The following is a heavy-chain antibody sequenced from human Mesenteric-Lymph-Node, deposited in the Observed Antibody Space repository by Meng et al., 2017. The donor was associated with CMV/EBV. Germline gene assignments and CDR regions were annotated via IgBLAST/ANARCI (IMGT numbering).Heavy chain of an antibody. D-gene: IGHD3-3*02. V-gene: IGHV3-23*01. CDR1: GFTFSSYA. J-gene: IGHJ5*02. CDR3: AKGIFGVVIATGAFDP. CDR2: ISGTGGST. Sequence: GESLKISCAASGFTFSSYAMSWVRQVPGKGLEWVSGISGTGGSTNYADSVKGRFTISRDNSKNTLYLQMNSLRVEDTAVYYCAKGIFGVVIATGAFDPWGQGTLV.